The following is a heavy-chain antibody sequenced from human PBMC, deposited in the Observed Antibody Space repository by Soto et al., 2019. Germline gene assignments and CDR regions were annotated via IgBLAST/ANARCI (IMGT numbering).Heavy chain of an antibody. CDR2: ISYDGSNK. Sequence: GGSLRLSCAASGFTFSSYAMHWVRQAPGKGLEWVAVISYDGSNKYYADSVKGRFTISRDNSKNTLYLQMNSLRAEDTAVYYCARATNPGNWYFDLWGRGTLVTVSS. CDR1: GFTFSSYA. J-gene: IGHJ2*01. D-gene: IGHD1-26*01. V-gene: IGHV3-30-3*01. CDR3: ARATNPGNWYFDL.